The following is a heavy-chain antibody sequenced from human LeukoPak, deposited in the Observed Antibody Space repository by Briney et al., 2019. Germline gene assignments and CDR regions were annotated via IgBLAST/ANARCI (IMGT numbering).Heavy chain of an antibody. CDR2: INPNSGGT. V-gene: IGHV1-2*02. CDR1: GYTFTGYY. Sequence: EASVKVSCKASGYTFTGYYMHWVRQAPGQGLEWMGWINPNSGGTNYAQKLQGRVTMTTDTSTSTAYMELRSLRSDDTAVYYCARDKGYSSGWYLIYYYYGMDVWGQGTTVTVSS. CDR3: ARDKGYSSGWYLIYYYYGMDV. J-gene: IGHJ6*02. D-gene: IGHD6-19*01.